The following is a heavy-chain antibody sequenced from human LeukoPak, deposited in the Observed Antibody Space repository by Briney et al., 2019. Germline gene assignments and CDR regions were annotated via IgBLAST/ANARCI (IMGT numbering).Heavy chain of an antibody. D-gene: IGHD3-3*01. Sequence: KASETLSLTCTVSGGSISSYYWSWIRQPAGKGLEWIGRIYTSGSTNYNPSLKSRVTMSVDTSKNQFSLKLSSVTAADTAVYYCARDGEGRGNYDFWSGYYRDAFDIWGQGTMVTVSS. CDR2: IYTSGST. CDR3: ARDGEGRGNYDFWSGYYRDAFDI. V-gene: IGHV4-4*07. CDR1: GGSISSYY. J-gene: IGHJ3*02.